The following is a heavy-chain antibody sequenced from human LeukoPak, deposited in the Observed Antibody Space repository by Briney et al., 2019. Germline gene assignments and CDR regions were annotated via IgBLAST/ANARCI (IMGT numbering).Heavy chain of an antibody. Sequence: PGGSLRLSCAASGFTFSSYGMHWVRQTPGKGLHWVAGISYDGSNKHYADSVKGRFTISRDNSKNTLYLQMSSLRDEDTAIYYCAKDRHPYTSGRYYFDYWGQGTLVTVSS. CDR3: AKDRHPYTSGRYYFDY. V-gene: IGHV3-30*18. J-gene: IGHJ4*02. D-gene: IGHD6-19*01. CDR2: ISYDGSNK. CDR1: GFTFSSYG.